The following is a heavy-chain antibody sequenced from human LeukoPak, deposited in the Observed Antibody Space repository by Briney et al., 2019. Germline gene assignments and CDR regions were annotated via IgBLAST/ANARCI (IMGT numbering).Heavy chain of an antibody. V-gene: IGHV3-7*01. D-gene: IGHD3-3*01. CDR1: GFSFSGNW. Sequence: PGGSLRLSCEASGFSFSGNWMSWVRQAPGKGLEWVASITPDGSQKFYVDSVRGRFTISRDNINNLVYLQMNSLGADDTAMYHCAKLLGEVTIYDSWGQGTRVTVTS. CDR2: ITPDGSQK. CDR3: AKLLGEVTIYDS. J-gene: IGHJ4*02.